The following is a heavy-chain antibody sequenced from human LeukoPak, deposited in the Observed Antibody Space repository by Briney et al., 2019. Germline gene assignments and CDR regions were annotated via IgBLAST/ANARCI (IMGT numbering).Heavy chain of an antibody. J-gene: IGHJ4*02. D-gene: IGHD6-13*01. CDR2: ISGNGGTT. V-gene: IGHV3-23*01. Sequence: PGGSLRLSCVDSGFTSSNYAMSWLRQAPGGGREWVAAISGNGGTTYYADSVKGRFTISKDNSKNTLYLQMNSLRAEDTAVFYCAKATTVSAAGSHFVYWGQGTLVTVSS. CDR1: GFTSSNYA. CDR3: AKATTVSAAGSHFVY.